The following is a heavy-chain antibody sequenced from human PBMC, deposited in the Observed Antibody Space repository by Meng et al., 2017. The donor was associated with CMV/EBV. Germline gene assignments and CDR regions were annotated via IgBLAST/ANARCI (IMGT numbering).Heavy chain of an antibody. CDR2: LYYTGST. Sequence: GPLRLSCTVSGGSISSSSYYWGWVRQPPGQGFEWIGSLYYTGSTYYNTSLGSRVTMSVDTSRNQFSLKLSSVTAADTAVYYCARQSGASPTTGVFWGPGILVTVSS. D-gene: IGHD1-26*01. CDR1: GGSISSSSYY. J-gene: IGHJ4*02. V-gene: IGHV4-39*01. CDR3: ARQSGASPTTGVF.